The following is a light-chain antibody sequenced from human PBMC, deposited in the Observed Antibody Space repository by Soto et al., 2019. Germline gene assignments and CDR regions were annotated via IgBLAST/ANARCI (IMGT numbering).Light chain of an antibody. V-gene: IGLV2-8*01. Sequence: QSALTQPPSASGSPGQSVTISCAGSGSDIAVYDFVSWYQQHPGTAPKLIIYEVTKRPSGVPDRFSGSKSASTASLTVSGLHVEDEADYCCSSYAGSNTLVFGGGTKLTVL. CDR3: SSYAGSNTLV. CDR2: EVT. J-gene: IGLJ2*01. CDR1: GSDIAVYDF.